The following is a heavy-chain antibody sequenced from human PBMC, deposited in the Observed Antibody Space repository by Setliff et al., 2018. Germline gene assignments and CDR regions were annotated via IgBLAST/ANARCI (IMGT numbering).Heavy chain of an antibody. V-gene: IGHV1-46*01. CDR2: IYPSGGSI. Sequence: RASVKVSCKASGYTFTSYYMHWVRQAPGQGLEWMGIIYPSGGSISYAQKFQGRVTMTRDTSTSTVYVELSSLRSEDTAVYYCARGRPTANPYYYYYMDVWGKGTTVTVSS. CDR1: GYTFTSYY. J-gene: IGHJ6*03. D-gene: IGHD4-4*01. CDR3: ARGRPTANPYYYYYMDV.